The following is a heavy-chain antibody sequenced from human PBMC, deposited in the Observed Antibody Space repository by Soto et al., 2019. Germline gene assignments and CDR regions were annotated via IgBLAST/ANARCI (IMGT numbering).Heavy chain of an antibody. V-gene: IGHV3-23*01. J-gene: IGHJ3*02. D-gene: IGHD6-19*01. CDR1: GVTFSSYA. CDR2: ISGSGGST. CDR3: AKDRRAVAGTWDAFDI. Sequence: GGSLRLCCAASGVTFSSYAMSWVRQAPGKGLEWVSAISGSGGSTYYADSVKGRFTISRDNSKNTLYLQMNSLRAEDTAVYYCAKDRRAVAGTWDAFDIWGQGTMVTVSS.